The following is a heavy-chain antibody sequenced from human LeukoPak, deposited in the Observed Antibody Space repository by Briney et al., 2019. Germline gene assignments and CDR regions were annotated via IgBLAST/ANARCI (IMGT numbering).Heavy chain of an antibody. CDR1: GFILSDHY. D-gene: IGHD1-26*01. J-gene: IGHJ5*02. Sequence: GGSLRLSCAASGFILSDHYIDWVRQAPGKGLEWVGRTRNKANSHTTEYAASVKGRFTISRGDPKNLLYLQMNSLKSEDTAVYYCGRSGRYRPSDLWGQGTLVTVSS. CDR3: GRSGRYRPSDL. V-gene: IGHV3-72*01. CDR2: TRNKANSHTT.